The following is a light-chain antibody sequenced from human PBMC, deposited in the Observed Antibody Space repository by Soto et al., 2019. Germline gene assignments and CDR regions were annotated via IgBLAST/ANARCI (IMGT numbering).Light chain of an antibody. J-gene: IGKJ2*01. CDR3: QQYGSSPQT. V-gene: IGKV3-20*01. Sequence: ELVLTQSPGTLYLSPGERATLYCRASQSVSSSYLAWYQQKPGQAPRLLIYGASSRATGIPDRFSGSGSGTDFTLTISRLEPEDFAVYYCQQYGSSPQTVGQGTTLEIK. CDR1: QSVSSSY. CDR2: GAS.